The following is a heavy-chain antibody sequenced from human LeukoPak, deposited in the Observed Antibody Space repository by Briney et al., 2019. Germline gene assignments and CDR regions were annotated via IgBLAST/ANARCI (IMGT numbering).Heavy chain of an antibody. J-gene: IGHJ4*02. CDR1: GFTFDDYA. CDR2: ISWNSGSI. D-gene: IGHD3-22*01. Sequence: GGSLRLSCAASGFTFDDYAMHWVRQAPGKGLEWVSGISWNSGSIGYADSVKGRFTISRDNAKNSLYLQMNSLRAEDTALYYCAKAGAYDSSGSFDYWGQGTLGTVSS. CDR3: AKAGAYDSSGSFDY. V-gene: IGHV3-9*01.